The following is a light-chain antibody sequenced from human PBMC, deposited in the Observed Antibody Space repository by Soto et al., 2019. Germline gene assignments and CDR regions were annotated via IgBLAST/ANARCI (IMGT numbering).Light chain of an antibody. CDR1: SDDVGGFDY. CDR3: ASYTSSSTPWV. CDR2: EVR. J-gene: IGLJ3*02. V-gene: IGLV2-14*01. Sequence: QSALTQPASVSGSPGQSITISCTGTSDDVGGFDYVSWYQHYPGKAPKLMIYEVRYRPSGVSNRFSGSKSGNTASLTISGLQAEDEADYYCASYTSSSTPWVFGGGTKLTVL.